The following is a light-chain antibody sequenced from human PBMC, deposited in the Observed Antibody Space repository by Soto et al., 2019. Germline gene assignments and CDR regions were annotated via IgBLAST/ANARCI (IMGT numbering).Light chain of an antibody. V-gene: IGKV3-15*01. Sequence: EIMMTQSPGTLSASPGERATLSCRASQSVSSNLAWYHQKPGQAPRLLIYAVSHRTRGIPARFSGSGSGTEFTLTISSLQSEDFAVYYCQQYNKWPLTFGQGTKVEIK. CDR3: QQYNKWPLT. CDR1: QSVSSN. CDR2: AVS. J-gene: IGKJ1*01.